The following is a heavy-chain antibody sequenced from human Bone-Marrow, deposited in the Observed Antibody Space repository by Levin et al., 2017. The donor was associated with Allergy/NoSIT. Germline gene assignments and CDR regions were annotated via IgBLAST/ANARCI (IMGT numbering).Heavy chain of an antibody. D-gene: IGHD2-15*01. V-gene: IGHV5-51*01. J-gene: IGHJ6*03. CDR2: IYPGESKT. Sequence: GESLKISCMGSGYSFSSYWIGWVRQMSGKGLEWMGAIYPGESKTRYSPSFQGQITISADKSVATAYLQWDSLKASDTAIYYCTRTIDYRGYYYMDVWAKGTPVIVSS. CDR1: GYSFSSYW. CDR3: TRTIDYRGYYYMDV.